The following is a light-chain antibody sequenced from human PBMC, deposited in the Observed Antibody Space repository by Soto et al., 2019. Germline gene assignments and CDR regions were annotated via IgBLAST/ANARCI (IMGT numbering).Light chain of an antibody. CDR3: LLSYGGALVV. CDR2: DTN. Sequence: QAVVTQEPSLTVSPGGTVTLTCGSSTGAVTSGHYPYWFQQKPGQAPRILVYDTNNKHSWTPARFSGSLLGGKAALTLSGAQPEDEAEYYCLLSYGGALVVFGGGTKVTVL. CDR1: TGAVTSGHY. V-gene: IGLV7-46*01. J-gene: IGLJ2*01.